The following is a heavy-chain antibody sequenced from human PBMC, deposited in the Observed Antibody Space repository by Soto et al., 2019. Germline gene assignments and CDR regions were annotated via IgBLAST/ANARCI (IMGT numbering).Heavy chain of an antibody. D-gene: IGHD2-2*02. J-gene: IGHJ5*02. Sequence: ECGPTLVNPTPTLTLTCTFAGFSLITSGVGVGWMSQLPGKALEWLALIYWDDGKRYSPSLKSRLTITKDTSKNQVVLTMTNMDPVDTATYYCAHSPDCSSNSCYSWFDTWGQGTLVTVSS. CDR2: IYWDDGK. CDR3: AHSPDCSSNSCYSWFDT. CDR1: GFSLITSGVG. V-gene: IGHV2-5*02.